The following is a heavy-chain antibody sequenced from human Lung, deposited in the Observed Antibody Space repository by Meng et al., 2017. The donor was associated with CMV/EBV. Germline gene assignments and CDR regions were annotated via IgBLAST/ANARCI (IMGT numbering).Heavy chain of an antibody. J-gene: IGHJ4*02. CDR3: AKSALYSSSWAPFDY. CDR2: IRYDATNK. CDR1: GFTFSSYG. D-gene: IGHD6-13*01. Sequence: GGSXRLXCAASGFTFSSYGMHWVRQAPGKGLEGVAFIRYDATNKYYADSVKGRFTISRDNSKNTLYLQMNSLRAEDTAVYYCAKSALYSSSWAPFDYWGQGTLVTVSS. V-gene: IGHV3-30*02.